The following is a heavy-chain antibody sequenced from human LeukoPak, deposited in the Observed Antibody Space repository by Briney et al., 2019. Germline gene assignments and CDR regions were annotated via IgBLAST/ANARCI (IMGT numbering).Heavy chain of an antibody. D-gene: IGHD6-19*01. J-gene: IGHJ4*02. CDR3: ARGGTIAVAGLDY. Sequence: PSETLSLTCTVSGGSISTSSYFWGWIRQSPGKGLEWIGSIYYSGSTYYNPSLKSRVTISVDTSKNQFSLKLSSVTAADTAVYYCARGGTIAVAGLDYWGQGTLVTVSS. CDR1: GGSISTSSYF. V-gene: IGHV4-39*07. CDR2: IYYSGST.